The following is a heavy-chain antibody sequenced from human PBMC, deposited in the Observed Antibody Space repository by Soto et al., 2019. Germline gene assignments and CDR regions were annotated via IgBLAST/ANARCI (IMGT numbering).Heavy chain of an antibody. D-gene: IGHD2-15*01. V-gene: IGHV1-24*01. CDR2: FDPEDGET. J-gene: IGHJ6*02. CDR1: GYTLTELS. CDR3: AASGLLNYYYGMDV. Sequence: ASVKVSCKVSGYTLTELSMHWVRQAPGKGLEWMGGFDPEDGETIYAQKFQGRVTMTEDTSTDTAYMELSSLRSEDTAVYYCAASGLLNYYYGMDVWGQGTTVTVSS.